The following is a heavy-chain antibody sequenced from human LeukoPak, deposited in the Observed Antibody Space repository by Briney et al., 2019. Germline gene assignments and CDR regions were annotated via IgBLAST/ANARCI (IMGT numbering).Heavy chain of an antibody. Sequence: SETLSLTCTVSGASISSYYWSWIRQPPGKGLEWIGSIYYSGSTYYNPSLKSRVTISVDTSKNQFSLKLSSVTAADTAVYYCARHESGFSPHFDYWGQGTLVTVSS. D-gene: IGHD3-10*01. CDR3: ARHESGFSPHFDY. CDR2: IYYSGST. V-gene: IGHV4-59*05. CDR1: GASISSYY. J-gene: IGHJ4*02.